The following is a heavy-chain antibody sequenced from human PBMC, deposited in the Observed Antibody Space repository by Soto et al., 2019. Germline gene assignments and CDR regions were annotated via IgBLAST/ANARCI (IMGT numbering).Heavy chain of an antibody. V-gene: IGHV1-18*01. D-gene: IGHD3-22*01. CDR2: ISAYNGNT. CDR1: GYTFSNYV. J-gene: IGHJ4*02. CDR3: ARDMGGYYFEPNDY. Sequence: ASVEVSCQASGYTFSNYVIHSLLQAPGQGLEWMGWISAYNGNTNNARKLQGRGTMTTDTSTSTAYMELRSLRSDDTAVYYCARDMGGYYFEPNDYWGQGTLVTVSS.